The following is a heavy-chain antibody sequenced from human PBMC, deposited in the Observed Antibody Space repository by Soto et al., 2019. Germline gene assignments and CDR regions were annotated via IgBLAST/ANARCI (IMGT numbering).Heavy chain of an antibody. CDR2: INHSGST. CDR1: GGSISSSGYY. J-gene: IGHJ6*02. Sequence: PSETLSLTCTVSGGSISSSGYYWSWIRQPPWKGLEWIGEINHSGSTNYNPSLKSRVTISVDTSKNQFSLKLSSVTAADTAVYYCARGLNGEWFRGYYYGMDVWGXGTTVTVSS. CDR3: ARGLNGEWFRGYYYGMDV. V-gene: IGHV4-39*07. D-gene: IGHD3-3*01.